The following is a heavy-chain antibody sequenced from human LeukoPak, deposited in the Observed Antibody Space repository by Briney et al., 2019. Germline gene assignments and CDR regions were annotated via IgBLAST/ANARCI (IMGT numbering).Heavy chain of an antibody. CDR1: GYTFTGYY. V-gene: IGHV1-2*04. CDR3: ARGGDHGDNDAFDI. Sequence: ASVKVSCKASGYTFTGYYMHWVRQAPGQGLEWMGWINPNSGGTNYAQKFQGWVTMTRDTSISTAYMELSRLRSDDTAVYYCARGGDHGDNDAFDIWGQGTMVTVSS. J-gene: IGHJ3*02. CDR2: INPNSGGT. D-gene: IGHD4-23*01.